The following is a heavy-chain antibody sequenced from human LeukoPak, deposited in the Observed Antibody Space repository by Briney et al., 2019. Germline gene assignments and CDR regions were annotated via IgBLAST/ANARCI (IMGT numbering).Heavy chain of an antibody. CDR1: GFTFSSYE. Sequence: GGSLRLSCAASGFTFSSYEMNWVCQAPGKGLEWVSSISRSATTIYYADSVKGRFTISRDNAKNSLYLQMNSLRAEDTAVYYCARVGVFSSSWLLHWGQGTLVTVSS. J-gene: IGHJ4*02. CDR3: ARVGVFSSSWLLH. CDR2: ISRSATTI. V-gene: IGHV3-48*03. D-gene: IGHD6-13*01.